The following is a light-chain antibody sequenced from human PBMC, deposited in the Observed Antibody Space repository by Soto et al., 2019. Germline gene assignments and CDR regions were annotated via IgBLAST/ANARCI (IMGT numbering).Light chain of an antibody. CDR2: ASS. J-gene: IGKJ3*01. Sequence: DIQMTQSPSSVSASVGDTVTITCRASHGISSWLAWYQQKPGKAPRLLIYASSTLQSGVPSRFSGSGSGTDFTLTIRSLQPEDFATYYCQQAYSFPPKVAFGPGTTVDV. CDR1: HGISSW. V-gene: IGKV1D-12*01. CDR3: QQAYSFPPKVA.